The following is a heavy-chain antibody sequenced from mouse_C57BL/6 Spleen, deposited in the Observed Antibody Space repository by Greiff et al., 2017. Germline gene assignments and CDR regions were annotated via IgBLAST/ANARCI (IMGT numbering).Heavy chain of an antibody. J-gene: IGHJ1*03. Sequence: QVQLKESGPGLMAPSQSLSITCTVTGFSFTSYGVSWVRQPPGKGLEWLGVIWGDGSTNYHSALIYRLSTIKDNSKSQVYLTLNSLQTDDTSTYYCAKEGKFYDGSSYDWYFDVWGTGTTVTVSS. CDR2: IWGDGST. CDR1: GFSFTSYG. V-gene: IGHV2-3*01. CDR3: AKEGKFYDGSSYDWYFDV. D-gene: IGHD1-1*01.